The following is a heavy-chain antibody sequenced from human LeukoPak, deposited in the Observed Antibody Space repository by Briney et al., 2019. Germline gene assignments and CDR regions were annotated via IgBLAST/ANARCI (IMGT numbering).Heavy chain of an antibody. CDR2: IGIRGDT. CDR3: ARGGIQVSGIDEFDY. V-gene: IGHV3-13*01. CDR1: GFNFIDYD. Sequence: GGSLRLSCVASGFNFIDYDMHWVRQVVGKGLEWVSAIGIRGDTHYSGSVKGRFTISRENAESSLYLQMNSLRAEDTAVYYCARGGIQVSGIDEFDYWGQGTLVTVSS. D-gene: IGHD6-19*01. J-gene: IGHJ4*02.